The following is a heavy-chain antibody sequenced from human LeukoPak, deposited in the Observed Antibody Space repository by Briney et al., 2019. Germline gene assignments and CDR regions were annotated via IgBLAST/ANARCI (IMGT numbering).Heavy chain of an antibody. Sequence: SETLSLTCTVSGGSISSGGYYWSWIRQHPGKGLEWIGYIYYSGSTYYNPSLKSRVTISVDTSKNQFSLKLSSVTAADTAVYYCARSVRYYDFWSGYSAAPNDAFDIWGQGTMVTVSS. CDR3: ARSVRYYDFWSGYSAAPNDAFDI. CDR2: IYYSGST. CDR1: GGSISSGGYY. J-gene: IGHJ3*02. V-gene: IGHV4-31*03. D-gene: IGHD3-3*01.